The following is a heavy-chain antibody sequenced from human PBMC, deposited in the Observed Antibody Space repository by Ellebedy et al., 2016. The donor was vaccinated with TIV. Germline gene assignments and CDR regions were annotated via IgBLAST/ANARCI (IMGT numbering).Heavy chain of an antibody. CDR3: ARASAGLDY. D-gene: IGHD6-13*01. Sequence: PGGSLRLSCAASGFTFSSHDMHWVRQGTGKGLDWVSAIGSAGDTSYSGSVKGRFTNSRENGKNSVYLQMNSLRAEDTAVYYCARASAGLDYWGQGTLVTVSS. CDR1: GFTFSSHD. CDR2: IGSAGDT. J-gene: IGHJ4*02. V-gene: IGHV3-13*01.